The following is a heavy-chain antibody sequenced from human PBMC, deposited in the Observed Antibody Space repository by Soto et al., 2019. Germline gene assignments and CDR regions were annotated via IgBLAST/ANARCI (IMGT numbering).Heavy chain of an antibody. CDR1: GGSISSGDYY. CDR2: IYYSGST. D-gene: IGHD2-15*01. J-gene: IGHJ6*02. Sequence: QVQLQESGPGLVKPSQTLSLTCTVSGGSISSGDYYWSWIRQPPGKGLEWIGYIYYSGSTYYNPSLQARVTQSLSTSKNQFSLKLSSVTVAATAVYYCARDVESGGRGGMDVWGQGTTVTVSS. V-gene: IGHV4-30-4*01. CDR3: ARDVESGGRGGMDV.